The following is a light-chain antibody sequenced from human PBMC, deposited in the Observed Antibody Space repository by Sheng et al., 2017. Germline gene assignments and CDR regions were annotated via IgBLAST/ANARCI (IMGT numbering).Light chain of an antibody. V-gene: IGLV1-51*01. CDR1: SSNIGSHY. CDR2: DNY. CDR3: GTWDSSLSVWV. J-gene: IGLJ3*02. Sequence: QSVLTQPPSVSAAPGQRVSISCSGSSSNIGSHYVSWYQQLPGTAPRLLIYDNYKRPSGIPDRFSGSRSDTSAILAITGLQTGDEADYYCGTWDSSLSVWVFGGGDPPDRP.